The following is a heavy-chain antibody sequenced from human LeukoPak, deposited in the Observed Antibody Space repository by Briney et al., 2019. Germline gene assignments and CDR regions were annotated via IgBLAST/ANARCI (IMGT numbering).Heavy chain of an antibody. CDR2: IIPISGTA. CDR3: ARRLPSAEYFDY. CDR1: GGTFSSYA. D-gene: IGHD2-2*01. J-gene: IGHJ4*02. Sequence: ASVKVSCKASGGTFSSYAISWVRQAPGQGLEWMGGIIPISGTANYAQKFQGRVTITTDESTNTAYMELNALRSEDTAVYYCARRLPSAEYFDYWGQGTLVTVSS. V-gene: IGHV1-69*05.